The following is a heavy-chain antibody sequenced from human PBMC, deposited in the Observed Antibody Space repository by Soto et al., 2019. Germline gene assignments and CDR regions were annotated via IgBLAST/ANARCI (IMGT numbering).Heavy chain of an antibody. CDR1: GASISSSTYS. D-gene: IGHD3-22*01. CDR2: IYYSGST. V-gene: IGHV4-39*01. J-gene: IGHJ5*02. CDR3: ARHSNSDSSGYSDPRWAPWFDP. Sequence: RSETRSLACTVSGASISSSTYSCGCSRQPPGQGLEWIGSIYYSGSTYYNPSLKSRATISVDTSKNHFSLKLSSVTAADTAVYYCARHSNSDSSGYSDPRWAPWFDPWGRGTLVTVSS.